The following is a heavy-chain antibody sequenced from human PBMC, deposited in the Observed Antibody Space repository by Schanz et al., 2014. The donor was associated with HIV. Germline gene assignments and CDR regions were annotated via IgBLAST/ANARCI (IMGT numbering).Heavy chain of an antibody. V-gene: IGHV3-30-3*01. CDR2: ISYDGSNK. CDR3: ATAAVTDYSDN. Sequence: VQLLESGGGLVQPGGSLRLSCAASTFTFNNYDMGWVRQAPGKGLEWVAVISYDGSNKYYADSVKGRFTISRDNSKNTLYLQMNSLRGEDTAVYYCATAAVTDYSDNWGQGTLVTVSS. J-gene: IGHJ4*02. CDR1: TFTFNNYD. D-gene: IGHD4-17*01.